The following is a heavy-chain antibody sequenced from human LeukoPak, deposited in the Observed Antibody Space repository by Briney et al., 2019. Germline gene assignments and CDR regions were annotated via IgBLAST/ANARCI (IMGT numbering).Heavy chain of an antibody. CDR2: IIPIIGTT. V-gene: IGHV1-69*01. D-gene: IGHD3-16*02. Sequence: EASVKVSCKASGDTFSSYAISWVRQAPGQGLEWMGGIIPIIGTTNYAQKFQGRVTITADESTSTAYMELSSLRSEDTAVYYRERELSWAFDMGGQRTMLTV. CDR1: GDTFSSYA. CDR3: ERELSWAFDM. J-gene: IGHJ3*02.